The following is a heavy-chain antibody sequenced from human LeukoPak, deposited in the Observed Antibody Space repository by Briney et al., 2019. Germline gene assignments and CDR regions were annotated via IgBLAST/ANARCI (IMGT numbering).Heavy chain of an antibody. CDR1: GFTFSSYS. Sequence: GGSLRLSCAASGFTFSSYSMNWVRQAPGKGLEWVSYISSTSNTIYYADSVKGRFTISRDNAKNSLYLQMNSLRAEDTAVYYCARVSNYGMDVWGQGTTVTVSS. CDR2: ISSTSNTI. V-gene: IGHV3-48*04. CDR3: ARVSNYGMDV. D-gene: IGHD4-11*01. J-gene: IGHJ6*02.